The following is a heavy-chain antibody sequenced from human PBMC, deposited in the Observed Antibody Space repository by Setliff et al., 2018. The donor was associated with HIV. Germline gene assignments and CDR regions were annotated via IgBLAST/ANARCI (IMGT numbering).Heavy chain of an antibody. V-gene: IGHV4-4*08. Sequence: SETLSLTCTVSGGSMNENHWSWLRQSPGKGLEWIAYIHTSGSTYFNPSFISRVTISIDSSKNQFSLKLMSLTAADMAVYYCARTGYAFDIWGRGTMVTVSS. CDR1: GGSMNENH. J-gene: IGHJ3*02. CDR2: IHTSGST. CDR3: ARTGYAFDI.